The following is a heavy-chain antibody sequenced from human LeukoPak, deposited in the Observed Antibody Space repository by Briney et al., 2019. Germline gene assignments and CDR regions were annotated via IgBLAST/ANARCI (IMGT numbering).Heavy chain of an antibody. CDR1: GGSISSSSYY. V-gene: IGHV4-39*01. Sequence: PSETLSLTCTVSGGSISSSSYYWGWIRQPPGKGLEWIGRIYYSGSTYYNPSLKSRVTISVDTSKNQFSLKLSSVTAADTAVYYCARIGAGTRAAALSYYYYYYYMDVWGKGTTVTVSS. J-gene: IGHJ6*03. D-gene: IGHD1-1*01. CDR2: IYYSGST. CDR3: ARIGAGTRAAALSYYYYYYYMDV.